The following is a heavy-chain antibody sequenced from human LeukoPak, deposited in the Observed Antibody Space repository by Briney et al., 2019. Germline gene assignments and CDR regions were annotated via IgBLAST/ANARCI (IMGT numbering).Heavy chain of an antibody. CDR1: GGTFSSYA. CDR3: ARGTRIRSLYYYYMDV. V-gene: IGHV1-2*02. Sequence: ASVKVSCKASGGTFSSYAISWVRQAPGQGLEWMGWINPNSGGTNYAQKFQGRVTMTRDTSISTAYMELSRLRSDDTAVYYCARGTRIRSLYYYYMDVWGKGTTVTVSS. J-gene: IGHJ6*03. CDR2: INPNSGGT. D-gene: IGHD1-14*01.